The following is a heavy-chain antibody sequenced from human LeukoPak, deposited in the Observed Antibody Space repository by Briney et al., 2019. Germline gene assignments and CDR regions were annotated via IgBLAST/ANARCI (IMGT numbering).Heavy chain of an antibody. V-gene: IGHV3-48*02. J-gene: IGHJ4*02. CDR3: ARETLYSFDY. Sequence: GGSLILSCAASGFTFSGYSMNWVRQAPGKGLEWVSYISSSSSTTSYADSVKGRFTISRDNAKNSLYLQMNSLRDEDTAVYYCARETLYSFDYWGQGTLVTVSS. CDR2: ISSSSSTT. CDR1: GFTFSGYS.